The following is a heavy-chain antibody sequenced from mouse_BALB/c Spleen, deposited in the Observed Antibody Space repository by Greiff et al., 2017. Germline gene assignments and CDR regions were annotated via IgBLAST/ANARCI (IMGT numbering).Heavy chain of an antibody. J-gene: IGHJ4*01. CDR2: IDPANGNT. Sequence: VHVKQSGAELVKPGASVKLSCTASGFNIKDTYMHWVKQRPEQGLEWIGRIDPANGNTKYDPKFQGKATITADTSSNTAYLQLSSLTSEDTAVYYCALYYYGSSYAMDYWGQGTSVTVSS. CDR1: GFNIKDTY. CDR3: ALYYYGSSYAMDY. D-gene: IGHD1-1*01. V-gene: IGHV14-3*02.